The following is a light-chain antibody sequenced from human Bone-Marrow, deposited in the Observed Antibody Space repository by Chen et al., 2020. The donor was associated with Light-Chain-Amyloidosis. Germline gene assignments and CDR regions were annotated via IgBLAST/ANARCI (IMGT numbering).Light chain of an antibody. V-gene: IGLV1-40*01. CDR2: SNT. J-gene: IGLJ2*01. CDR3: QSFDSNFVV. CDR1: TSNFGAGYD. Sequence: SVLTQPLSVSGAPRQRASISCTGSTSNFGAGYDVHWYRHLPGTAPNLLIYSNTNRPSGVPDRFSGSKSGTSASLAITGLQAEDEADYYCQSFDSNFVVFGGGTKLSVL.